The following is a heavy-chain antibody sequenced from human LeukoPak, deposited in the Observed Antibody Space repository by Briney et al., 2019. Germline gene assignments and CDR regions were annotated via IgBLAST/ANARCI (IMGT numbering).Heavy chain of an antibody. D-gene: IGHD5-12*01. CDR2: IYYSGST. CDR1: GGSISSGGYY. J-gene: IGHJ4*02. Sequence: SETLSLTCTVSGGSISSGGYYWSWLRQHPGKGLEWIGYIYYSGSTYYNPSLKSRVTISVDTSKNQFSLKLSSVTAADTAVYYCARGGRRGLRFATFDYWGQGTLVTVSS. CDR3: ARGGRRGLRFATFDY. V-gene: IGHV4-31*03.